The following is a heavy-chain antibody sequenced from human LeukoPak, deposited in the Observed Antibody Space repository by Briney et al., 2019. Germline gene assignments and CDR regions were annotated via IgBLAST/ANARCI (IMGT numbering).Heavy chain of an antibody. J-gene: IGHJ4*02. CDR3: ARGSYYFDY. CDR1: GGSISSDNYS. Sequence: SQTLSLTCTVSGGSISSDNYSWSWIRQPAGKGLEWIGRIYTSGSTNYNPSLKSRVTISVDTSKNQFSLKLSSVTAADTAVYYCARGSYYFDYWGQGTLVTVSS. V-gene: IGHV4-61*02. CDR2: IYTSGST.